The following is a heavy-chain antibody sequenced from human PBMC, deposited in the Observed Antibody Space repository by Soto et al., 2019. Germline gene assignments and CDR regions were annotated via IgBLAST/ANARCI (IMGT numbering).Heavy chain of an antibody. D-gene: IGHD6-13*01. CDR3: ARDGDIAAAGTRSLIYYYYMDV. CDR2: INPNSGGT. J-gene: IGHJ6*03. Sequence: ASVKVSCKASGYTFTGYYMHWVRQAPGQGLEWMGWINPNSGGTNYAQKFQGWVTMTRDTSISTAYMELSRLRSDDTAVYYCARDGDIAAAGTRSLIYYYYMDVWGKGTTVTVSS. V-gene: IGHV1-2*04. CDR1: GYTFTGYY.